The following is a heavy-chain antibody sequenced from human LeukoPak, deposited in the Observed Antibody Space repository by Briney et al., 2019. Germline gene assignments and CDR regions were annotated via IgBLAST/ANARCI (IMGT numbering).Heavy chain of an antibody. D-gene: IGHD5-12*01. Sequence: GRSLRLSCAASGFTLSSYGMHWVRQAPGKGLEWVAVISYDGSNKYYADSVKGRFTISRDNSKNTLYLQMNSLRAEDTAVYYCAKDAQSGPEPYFDYWGQGTLVTVSS. J-gene: IGHJ4*02. CDR3: AKDAQSGPEPYFDY. CDR1: GFTLSSYG. CDR2: ISYDGSNK. V-gene: IGHV3-30*18.